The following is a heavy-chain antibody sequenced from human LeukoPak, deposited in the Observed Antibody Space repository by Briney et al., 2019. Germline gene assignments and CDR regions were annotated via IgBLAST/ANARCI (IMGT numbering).Heavy chain of an antibody. V-gene: IGHV4-34*01. D-gene: IGHD3-22*01. CDR3: ARLDYYDSSGYALGY. CDR1: GGSFSGYY. J-gene: IGHJ4*02. CDR2: INHSGST. Sequence: SETLSLTCAVYGGSFSGYYWSWIRQPPGKGLEWIGEINHSGSTNYNPSLKSRVTISVDTSKSQFSLKLSSVTAADTAVYYCARLDYYDSSGYALGYWGQGTLVTVSS.